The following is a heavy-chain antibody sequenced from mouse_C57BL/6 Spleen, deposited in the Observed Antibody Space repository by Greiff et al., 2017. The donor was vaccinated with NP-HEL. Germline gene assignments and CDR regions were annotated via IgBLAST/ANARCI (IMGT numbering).Heavy chain of an antibody. V-gene: IGHV1-26*01. CDR3: ASGDGPFAY. CDR2: INPNNGGT. CDR1: GYTFTDYY. D-gene: IGHD2-3*01. J-gene: IGHJ3*01. Sequence: VQLQQSGPELVKPGASVKISCKASGYTFTDYYMNWVKQSHGKSLEWIGDINPNNGGTSYNQKFKGKATLTVDKSSSTAYMELRSLTSEDSAVYYCASGDGPFAYWGQGTLVTVSA.